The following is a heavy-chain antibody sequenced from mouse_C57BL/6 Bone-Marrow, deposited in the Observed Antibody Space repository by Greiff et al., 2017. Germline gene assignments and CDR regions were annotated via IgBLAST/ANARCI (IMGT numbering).Heavy chain of an antibody. D-gene: IGHD2-3*01. CDR2: IDPENGDT. Sequence: VQLKQSGAELVRPGASVKLSCTASGFNIKDDYMHWVKQRPEQGLEWIGWIDPENGDTEYASKFQGKATITADTSSNTAYLQLSSLTSEDTAVYYCTTFDDGYPWFAYWGQGTLVTVSA. J-gene: IGHJ3*01. CDR1: GFNIKDDY. CDR3: TTFDDGYPWFAY. V-gene: IGHV14-4*01.